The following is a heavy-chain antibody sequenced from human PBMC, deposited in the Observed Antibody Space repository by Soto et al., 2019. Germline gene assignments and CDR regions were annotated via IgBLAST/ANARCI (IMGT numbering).Heavy chain of an antibody. CDR1: GYSFTTYW. D-gene: IGHD2-8*01. J-gene: IGHJ5*02. CDR2: IYPGDSET. V-gene: IGHV5-51*01. CDR3: ARGFCTTTICDPWFDP. Sequence: GESLKISCTGVGYSFTTYWIGWVRQRPGKGLEWVGIIYPGDSETRYSPSLEGQVTISVDKSITTAYLQWSSLKASDTAMYFCARGFCTTTICDPWFDPWGQGTLVTVSS.